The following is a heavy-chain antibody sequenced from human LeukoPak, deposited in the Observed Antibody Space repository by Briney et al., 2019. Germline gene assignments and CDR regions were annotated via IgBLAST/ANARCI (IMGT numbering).Heavy chain of an antibody. Sequence: SETLSLTCTVSGGSISSYYWSWIRQPPGKGLEWIGYTYYSGTTNYNPSLKSRVTISVDTSKNQFSLKLSSVTAADTAVYYCARVKGLGYCSSTSCYERNYYGIDVWGQGTTVTVSS. V-gene: IGHV4-59*01. J-gene: IGHJ6*02. CDR2: TYYSGTT. CDR3: ARVKGLGYCSSTSCYERNYYGIDV. CDR1: GGSISSYY. D-gene: IGHD2-2*01.